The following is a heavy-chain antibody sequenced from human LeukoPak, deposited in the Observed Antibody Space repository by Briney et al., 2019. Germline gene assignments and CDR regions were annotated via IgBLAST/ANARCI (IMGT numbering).Heavy chain of an antibody. CDR3: ARGQEQWLVRSWFDP. V-gene: IGHV1-8*01. D-gene: IGHD6-19*01. J-gene: IGHJ5*02. Sequence: ASVKVSCKASGYTFTSYDINWVRQATGQGLEWMGWMNPNSGNTGYAQKFQGRVTMTRNTSISTACMELSSLRSEDTAVYYCARGQEQWLVRSWFDPWGQGTLVTVSS. CDR1: GYTFTSYD. CDR2: MNPNSGNT.